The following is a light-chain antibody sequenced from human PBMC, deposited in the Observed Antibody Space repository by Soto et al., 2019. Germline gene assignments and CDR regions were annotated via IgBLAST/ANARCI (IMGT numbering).Light chain of an antibody. CDR3: SSYTSSSTPYV. J-gene: IGLJ1*01. CDR1: SREIGGYNY. V-gene: IGLV2-14*01. CDR2: GVT. Sequence: QSALTQPASVSGSPGQSITISCPGTSREIGGYNYVSWYQQHPVKAPKLMIYGVTNRPSGVSDRFSGSKSGNTASLTISGLQAEDEADYYCSSYTSSSTPYVFGTGTKVTVL.